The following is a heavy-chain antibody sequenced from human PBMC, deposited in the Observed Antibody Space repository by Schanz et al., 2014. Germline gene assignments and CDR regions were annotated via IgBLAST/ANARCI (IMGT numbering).Heavy chain of an antibody. CDR2: INTGSGDT. V-gene: IGHV1-3*04. J-gene: IGHJ3*02. Sequence: QVHLVQSGAEVKRPGASVKVSCKASEYSFTSYSMHWVRQAPGQRLEWMGWINTGSGDTKYSQNFQGRVTITRDTSASTAYMELSSLRSEDTAVYSCARDLPYCDGGKCYSDGFDIWGQGTLVTISS. CDR1: EYSFTSYS. D-gene: IGHD2-21*01. CDR3: ARDLPYCDGGKCYSDGFDI.